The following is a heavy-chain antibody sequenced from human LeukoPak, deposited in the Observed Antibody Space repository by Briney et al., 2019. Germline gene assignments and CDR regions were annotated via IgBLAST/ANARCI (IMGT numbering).Heavy chain of an antibody. Sequence: GGSLRLSCAASGFTFSSYWMHWVRQAPGKGLVWVSRINSDGSSTSYAHSVEGRFTMSRDNAKNTLSLQMNSLRDDDTAIYYCVRGYFGPDIWGQGTMVTVSS. V-gene: IGHV3-74*01. D-gene: IGHD3/OR15-3a*01. CDR1: GFTFSSYW. J-gene: IGHJ3*02. CDR2: INSDGSST. CDR3: VRGYFGPDI.